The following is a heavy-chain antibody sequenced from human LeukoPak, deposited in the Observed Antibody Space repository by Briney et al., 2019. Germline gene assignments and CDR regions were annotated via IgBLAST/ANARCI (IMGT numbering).Heavy chain of an antibody. CDR2: IFYSGST. CDR3: ASAPLSGSYYYYYGMDV. V-gene: IGHV4-39*07. CDR1: GGSISSSRYY. J-gene: IGHJ6*02. D-gene: IGHD1-26*01. Sequence: TPSETLSLTCTVSGGSISSSRYYWGWIRQPPGKGLEWIGTIFYSGSTYYNPSLKSRVTMSVDTSKNQFSLKLTSVTAADTAVYYCASAPLSGSYYYYYGMDVWGQGTTVTVSS.